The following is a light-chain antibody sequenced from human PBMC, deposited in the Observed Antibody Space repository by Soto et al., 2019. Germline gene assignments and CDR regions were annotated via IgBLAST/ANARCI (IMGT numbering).Light chain of an antibody. J-gene: IGLJ2*01. Sequence: QSALTQPASVSGSPGQSITISCTGSNSDIGAYDYVSWYQQHPGKPPTLLIYEVTFRPSGVPNRFSGSKSGNTATLTISGLLTVDEADYYCGSYASATLIFGGGTKLTVL. CDR2: EVT. V-gene: IGLV2-14*01. CDR1: NSDIGAYDY. CDR3: GSYASATLI.